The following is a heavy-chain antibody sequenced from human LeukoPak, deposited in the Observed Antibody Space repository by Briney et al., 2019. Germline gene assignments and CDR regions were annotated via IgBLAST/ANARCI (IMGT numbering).Heavy chain of an antibody. D-gene: IGHD3-3*01. J-gene: IGHJ4*02. V-gene: IGHV1-18*01. CDR1: GYTFTSYG. Sequence: ASVKVSCKASGYTFTSYGISRVRQAPGQGLEWMGWISAYNGNTNYAQKLQGRVTMTTDTSTSTAYMELRSLRSDDTAVYYCARGGYTETYYDFWSGYYTGNMRPVDYWGQGTLVTVSS. CDR3: ARGGYTETYYDFWSGYYTGNMRPVDY. CDR2: ISAYNGNT.